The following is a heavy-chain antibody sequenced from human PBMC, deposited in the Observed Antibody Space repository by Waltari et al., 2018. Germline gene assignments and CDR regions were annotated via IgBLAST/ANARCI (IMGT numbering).Heavy chain of an antibody. V-gene: IGHV4-38-2*02. CDR3: ARLTTCGCDCGDAFDI. CDR2: IYHSGST. D-gene: IGHD2-21*01. CDR1: GYSISSRYY. Sequence: QVQLKKTDPGLVKPAATLSLTCTVSGYSISSRYYRGWIRQLPWKGLEWIGSIYHSGSTYYNPSFMSRVTISLDTSKNQFSLKLSSVTAADTAVYYCARLTTCGCDCGDAFDILGQGTMVTVSS. J-gene: IGHJ3*02.